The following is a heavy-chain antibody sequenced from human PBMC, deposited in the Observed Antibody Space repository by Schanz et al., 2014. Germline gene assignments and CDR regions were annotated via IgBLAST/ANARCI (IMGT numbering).Heavy chain of an antibody. CDR2: INSVGSNT. D-gene: IGHD3-10*01. V-gene: IGHV3-74*02. CDR1: GFTFSIYA. CDR3: AKGRFGELSAFDI. J-gene: IGHJ3*02. Sequence: VQVVQSGGGLVKPGGSLRLSCSASGFTFSIYAMHWVRQAPGKGLVWVARINSVGSNTDYADSVTGRFTISRDNAKNTLYLQMNSLRPEDTAVYYCAKGRFGELSAFDIWGQGTMVTVSS.